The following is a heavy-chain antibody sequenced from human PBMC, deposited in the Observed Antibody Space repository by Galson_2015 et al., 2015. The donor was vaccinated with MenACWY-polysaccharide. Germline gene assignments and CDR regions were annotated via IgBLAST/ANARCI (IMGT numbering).Heavy chain of an antibody. CDR2: IKSDGSST. CDR1: GFTFSTYW. D-gene: IGHD5-12*01. Sequence: SLRLSCAASGFTFSTYWMHWVRQALGKGLVWVSRIKSDGSSTSYADSEKGRFTISRDNAKNTLYLLMNSLRAEDTAVYYCARGNSGYGGGQGSLVTSSS. J-gene: IGHJ4*02. V-gene: IGHV3-74*01. CDR3: ARGNSGYG.